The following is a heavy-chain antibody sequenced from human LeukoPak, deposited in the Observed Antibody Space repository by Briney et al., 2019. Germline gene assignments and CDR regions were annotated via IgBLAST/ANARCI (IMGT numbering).Heavy chain of an antibody. CDR2: IYYSGST. J-gene: IGHJ4*02. Sequence: SETLSLTCTVSGGSISSYYWSWIRQPPGKGLEWIGYIYYSGSTNYNPSLKSRVTISVDTSKNQFSLKLSSVTAADTAVYYCARLRYYGGNNLRQPNAFDIWGQGTLVTVSS. CDR1: GGSISSYY. V-gene: IGHV4-59*08. CDR3: ARLRYYGGNNLRQPNAFDI. D-gene: IGHD4-23*01.